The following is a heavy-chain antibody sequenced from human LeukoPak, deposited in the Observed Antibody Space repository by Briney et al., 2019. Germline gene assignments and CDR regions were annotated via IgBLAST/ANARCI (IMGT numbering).Heavy chain of an antibody. CDR3: ARDGPGHFDY. D-gene: IGHD5-24*01. J-gene: IGHJ4*02. CDR1: GFTFSSYA. V-gene: IGHV3-23*01. CDR2: ISASNGNT. Sequence: GGSLRLSCAGSGFTFSSYAMTWVRQAPGKGLKWVSGISASNGNTYHADSVKGRFTISRDNSMDTLYLQMNSLRAEDTAVYYCARDGPGHFDYWGQGTLVTVSS.